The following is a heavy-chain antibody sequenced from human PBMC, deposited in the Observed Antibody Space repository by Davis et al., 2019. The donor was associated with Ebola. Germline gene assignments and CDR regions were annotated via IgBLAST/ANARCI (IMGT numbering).Heavy chain of an antibody. Sequence: SETLSLTCAVSGDSISSSNWWSWVRQPPGKGLEWIGEISQSGSTNYNPSLKSRVTISVDKSKNQFSLKLSSVTAADTAVYYCARAGIVATGMDVWGQGTTVTVSS. J-gene: IGHJ6*02. CDR2: ISQSGST. V-gene: IGHV4-4*02. D-gene: IGHD5-12*01. CDR1: GDSISSSNW. CDR3: ARAGIVATGMDV.